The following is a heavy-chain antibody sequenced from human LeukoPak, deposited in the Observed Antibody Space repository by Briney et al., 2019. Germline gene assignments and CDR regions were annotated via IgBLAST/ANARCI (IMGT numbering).Heavy chain of an antibody. CDR3: ARVDVVVVAATGDYYYYYMDV. CDR2: INPDSGGT. CDR1: GYTFTSYA. V-gene: IGHV1-18*01. J-gene: IGHJ6*03. Sequence: ASVKVSCMASGYTFTSYAMNWVRQAPGQGLEWMGWINPDSGGTNYARKLQGRVTMTTDTSTSTAYMELRSLRSDDTAVYYCARVDVVVVAATGDYYYYYMDVWGKGTTVTISS. D-gene: IGHD2-15*01.